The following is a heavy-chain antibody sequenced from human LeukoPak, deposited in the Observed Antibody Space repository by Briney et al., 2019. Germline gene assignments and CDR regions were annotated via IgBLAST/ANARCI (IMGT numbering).Heavy chain of an antibody. Sequence: PGGSLRLSCAASGFTFSSYWMSWVRQAPGKGLEWVANIKQDGSEKYYVDSVKGRFTISRDNAKNSVYLQMNSLRAEDTAVYYCARGQHYYDSSGYDYWGQGTLVTVSS. CDR1: GFTFSSYW. J-gene: IGHJ4*02. CDR2: IKQDGSEK. D-gene: IGHD3-22*01. V-gene: IGHV3-7*01. CDR3: ARGQHYYDSSGYDY.